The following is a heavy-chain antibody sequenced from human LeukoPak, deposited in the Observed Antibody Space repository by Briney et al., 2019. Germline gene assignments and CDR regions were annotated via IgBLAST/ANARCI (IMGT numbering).Heavy chain of an antibody. CDR3: AKDRDDILTGFHFDY. CDR2: ISWNSGSI. Sequence: GGSLRLSCPASGFTFDDYAMHWVRQAPGKGLEWVSGISWNSGSIGYADSVKGRFTISRDNAKNSLYLQMNSLRAEDMALYYCAKDRDDILTGFHFDYWGQGTLVTVSS. D-gene: IGHD3-9*01. V-gene: IGHV3-9*03. J-gene: IGHJ4*02. CDR1: GFTFDDYA.